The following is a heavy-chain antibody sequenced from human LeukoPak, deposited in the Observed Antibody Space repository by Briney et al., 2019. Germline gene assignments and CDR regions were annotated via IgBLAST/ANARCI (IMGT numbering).Heavy chain of an antibody. V-gene: IGHV4-4*07. CDR2: IYTNGST. CDR3: ARGNSSSSCDY. D-gene: IGHD6-6*01. J-gene: IGHJ4*02. Sequence: PSETLSLTCTVSGGPINTYYWNWIRQPAGKGLEWIGRIYTNGSTNYNPSLKSRVSISIDKSKNQFSLRLSSVTAADTAVYYCARGNSSSSCDYWGQGTLVTVSS. CDR1: GGPINTYY.